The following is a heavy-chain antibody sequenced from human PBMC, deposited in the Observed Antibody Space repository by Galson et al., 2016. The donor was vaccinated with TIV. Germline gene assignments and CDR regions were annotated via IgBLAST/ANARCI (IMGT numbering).Heavy chain of an antibody. CDR1: GYSFTSYW. CDR3: AKQLNFDQRVLDAFHI. D-gene: IGHD3-9*01. J-gene: IGHJ3*02. Sequence: QSGAEVRKPGESLKISCKGSGYSFTSYWIAWVRQMPGKGLELMGAIHPGDSDTRYSPSFQGQVSTSADRSISTAYLQWSSLKASDTAMYYCAKQLNFDQRVLDAFHIWGQGTLLTVSS. CDR2: IHPGDSDT. V-gene: IGHV5-51*01.